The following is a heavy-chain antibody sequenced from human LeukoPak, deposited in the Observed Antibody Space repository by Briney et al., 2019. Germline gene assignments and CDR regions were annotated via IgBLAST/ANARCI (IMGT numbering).Heavy chain of an antibody. CDR1: GYTFTSYG. CDR2: INPSDGST. J-gene: IGHJ3*02. V-gene: IGHV1-46*01. Sequence: ASVKVSCKASGYTFTSYGISWVRQAPGQGLEWMGMINPSDGSTSYAQKFQGRVTMTSDRTTSTVAMDLNSLRSDDTAVYYCARESTFRLLRNVSDIWGQGTRVTVSS. D-gene: IGHD5-12*01. CDR3: ARESTFRLLRNVSDI.